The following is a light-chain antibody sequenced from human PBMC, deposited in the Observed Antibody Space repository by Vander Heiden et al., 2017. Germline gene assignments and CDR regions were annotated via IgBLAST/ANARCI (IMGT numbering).Light chain of an antibody. J-gene: IGLJ2*01. V-gene: IGLV3-21*02. CDR1: DIGSKS. CDR2: DDS. Sequence: SYVLTQPPSVSVAPGQTARITCGGSDIGSKSVHWYQQQPGQAPVLVVYDDSDRRSWIPERFSGSNSGNTATLTISRVEAGDEADYYCQVWDSSSDRVVFGGGTKLTVL. CDR3: QVWDSSSDRVV.